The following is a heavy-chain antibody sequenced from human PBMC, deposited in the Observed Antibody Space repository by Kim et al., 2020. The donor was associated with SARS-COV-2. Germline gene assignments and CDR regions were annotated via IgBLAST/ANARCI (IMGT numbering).Heavy chain of an antibody. Sequence: SETLSLTCTVSGYSISSGYYWGWIRQPPGKGLAWIGSIYHSGSTYYNPSLKSRVTISVDTSKNQFSLKLSSVTAADTAVYYCAGRYYYDSSATRRRLEPRPGGGIDYWGQGTLVTVSS. V-gene: IGHV4-38-2*02. J-gene: IGHJ4*02. D-gene: IGHD3-22*01. CDR3: AGRYYYDSSATRRRLEPRPGGGIDY. CDR2: IYHSGST. CDR1: GYSISSGYY.